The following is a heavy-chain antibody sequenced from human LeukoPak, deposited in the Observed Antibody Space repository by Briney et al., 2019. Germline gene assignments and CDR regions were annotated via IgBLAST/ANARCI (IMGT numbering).Heavy chain of an antibody. CDR1: GGSISSGGYY. CDR3: ARAGCSSASCYPYYFDY. J-gene: IGHJ4*02. Sequence: SQTLSLTCTVSGGSISSGGYYWSWIRQPPGKGLEWIGYIYHSGSTYYNPSLKSRVTISVDRSKNQFSLKLSSVTAADTAVYYCARAGCSSASCYPYYFDYWGQGTLVTVSS. CDR2: IYHSGST. D-gene: IGHD2-2*01. V-gene: IGHV4-30-2*01.